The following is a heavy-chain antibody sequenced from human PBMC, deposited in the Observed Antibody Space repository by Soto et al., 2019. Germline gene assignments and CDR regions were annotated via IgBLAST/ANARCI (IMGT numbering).Heavy chain of an antibody. D-gene: IGHD3-22*01. CDR2: ISGSGGST. CDR1: GFTFSSYA. Sequence: GGSLRLSCAASGFTFSSYAMSWVRQAPGKGLEWVSAISGSGGSTYYADSVKGRFTISRDNSKNTLYLQMNSLRAEDTAVYYCAKDTTYYYDSSGPDGYAFDIWGQGTMVTVSS. CDR3: AKDTTYYYDSSGPDGYAFDI. J-gene: IGHJ3*02. V-gene: IGHV3-23*01.